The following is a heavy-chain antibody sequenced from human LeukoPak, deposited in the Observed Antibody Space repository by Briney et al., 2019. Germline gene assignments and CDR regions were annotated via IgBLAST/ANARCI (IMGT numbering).Heavy chain of an antibody. J-gene: IGHJ4*02. CDR1: GFTFTSYS. CDR3: ARDLRAQRIVGATYGY. V-gene: IGHV3-23*01. CDR2: ISGSGGST. Sequence: PGGSLRLSCAASGFTFTSYSMNWVRQAPGKGLEWVSAISGSGGSTYYADSVKGRFTISRDNSKNTLYLQMNSLRADDTAVYYCARDLRAQRIVGATYGYWGQGTLVTVSS. D-gene: IGHD1-26*01.